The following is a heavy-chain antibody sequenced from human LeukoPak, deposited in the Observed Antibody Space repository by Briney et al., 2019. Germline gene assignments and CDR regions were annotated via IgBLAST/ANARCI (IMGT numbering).Heavy chain of an antibody. Sequence: GGSLRLSCVGSGFTFSNYWINWVRQAPGKGLEWVGNINEDGSRKNYADSVKGRFTISRDNSKNSLYLQMDSLRAEDTALYYCAGGYYAGYWGQGAQVTVSS. V-gene: IGHV3-7*04. CDR3: AGGYYAGY. CDR1: GFTFSNYW. D-gene: IGHD2-2*01. J-gene: IGHJ4*02. CDR2: INEDGSRK.